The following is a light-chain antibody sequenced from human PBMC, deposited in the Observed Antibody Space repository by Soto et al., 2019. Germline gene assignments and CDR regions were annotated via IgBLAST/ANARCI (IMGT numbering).Light chain of an antibody. CDR2: GAS. V-gene: IGKV3-20*01. Sequence: EIVLTQSPATLSMSPGERASLFCRASQSVNSNFLAWYQQRPGQAPRLLVFGASSRATGIPERFSGSGSGTGFGLTINRLEPEDFAVYCCQQYGRSPATFGQGTKVDIK. J-gene: IGKJ1*01. CDR3: QQYGRSPAT. CDR1: QSVNSNF.